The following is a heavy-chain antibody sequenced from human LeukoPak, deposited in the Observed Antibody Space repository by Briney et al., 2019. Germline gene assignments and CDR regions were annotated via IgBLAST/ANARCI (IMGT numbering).Heavy chain of an antibody. CDR3: ARGIAAAGSRAYYFDY. Sequence: GGSLRLSCAASGFTFSSNWMSWVRQAPGKGLEWVANIKQGGSEKYEVDSVKGRFTICRDNAKNPYYQQMNSLRAEDTAVYYCARGIAAAGSRAYYFDYWGQGTLVTVSS. D-gene: IGHD6-13*01. V-gene: IGHV3-7*01. CDR1: GFTFSSNW. J-gene: IGHJ4*02. CDR2: IKQGGSEK.